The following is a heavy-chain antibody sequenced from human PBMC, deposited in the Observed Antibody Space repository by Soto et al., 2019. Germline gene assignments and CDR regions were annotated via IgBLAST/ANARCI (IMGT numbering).Heavy chain of an antibody. CDR2: INAGNGNT. D-gene: IGHD6-19*01. CDR1: GYTFTAYA. J-gene: IGHJ4*02. Sequence: ASVKVSCKASGYTFTAYAMHWVRQAPGQRLEWMGWINAGNGNTKYSQKFQGRVTITRDTSASTAYMELSSLRSEDTAVYYCARAVAVPADFDFWGQGTLVTVSS. CDR3: ARAVAVPADFDF. V-gene: IGHV1-3*01.